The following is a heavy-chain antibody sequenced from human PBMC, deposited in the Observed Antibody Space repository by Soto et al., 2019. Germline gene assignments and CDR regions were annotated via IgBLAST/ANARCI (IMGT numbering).Heavy chain of an antibody. J-gene: IGHJ4*02. CDR2: IIPILSMS. Sequence: QVQLVQSGAEVKNPGSSVRVSCKASGGTFSSYTLNWVRQAPGQGLEWMGRIIPILSMSTYARKFQARVSIIADKSTTTAYMTLSSLRSDDTAIYYCARSYGSGSRPFDYWGQGTLVTVSS. CDR1: GGTFSSYT. V-gene: IGHV1-69*02. CDR3: ARSYGSGSRPFDY. D-gene: IGHD3-10*01.